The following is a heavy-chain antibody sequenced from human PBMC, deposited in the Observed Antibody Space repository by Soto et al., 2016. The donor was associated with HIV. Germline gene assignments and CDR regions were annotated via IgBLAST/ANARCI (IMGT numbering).Heavy chain of an antibody. Sequence: EANLLESGGGLVQPGGSLKLSCGASGFTFGNYAMSWVRQAPGKGLEWVSGISDSGSNTYYADSVKGRFTISRDNSKNTLYLHMNSLRAEDTAVYYCAKDLRMTMVQGFIDALDFWGQGTMVTVSS. CDR1: GFTFGNYA. V-gene: IGHV3-23*01. CDR3: AKDLRMTMVQGFIDALDF. J-gene: IGHJ3*01. D-gene: IGHD3-10*01. CDR2: ISDSGSNT.